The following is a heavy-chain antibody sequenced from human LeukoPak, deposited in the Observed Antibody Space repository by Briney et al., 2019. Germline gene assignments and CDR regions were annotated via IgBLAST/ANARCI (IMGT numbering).Heavy chain of an antibody. D-gene: IGHD3-10*01. V-gene: IGHV4-34*01. Sequence: SETLSLTCAVYGGSFSGYYWSWIRQPPGKGLEWIGEINHSGGTNYNPSLKSRVTISVDTSKNQFSLKLSSVTAADTAVYYCARGKPWFGDYWGQGTLVTVSS. J-gene: IGHJ4*02. CDR1: GGSFSGYY. CDR3: ARGKPWFGDY. CDR2: INHSGGT.